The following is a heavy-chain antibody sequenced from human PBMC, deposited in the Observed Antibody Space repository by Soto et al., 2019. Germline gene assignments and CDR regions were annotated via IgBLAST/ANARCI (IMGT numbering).Heavy chain of an antibody. D-gene: IGHD2-2*01. J-gene: IGHJ5*02. V-gene: IGHV1-69*13. CDR2: IIPIFGTA. CDR1: GGTFSSYA. Sequence: SVKVSCKASGGTFSSYAISWVRQAPGQGLEWMGGIIPIFGTANYAQKFQGRVTITADESTSTAYMELSSLRSEDTAVYYCARAWDCSSTSCSPTTYYNWFDPWGQGTLVTVYS. CDR3: ARAWDCSSTSCSPTTYYNWFDP.